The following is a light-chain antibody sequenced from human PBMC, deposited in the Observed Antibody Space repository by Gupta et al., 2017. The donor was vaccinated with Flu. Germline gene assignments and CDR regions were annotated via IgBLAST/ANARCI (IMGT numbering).Light chain of an antibody. CDR1: SSDVGGYNY. CDR2: VVS. CDR3: FSFTSSGTYV. J-gene: IGLJ1*01. Sequence: QSALIQPASVSGSPGPSITISCTGTSSDVGGYNYVSWFQKHPDKAPKLIIYVVSNRPSGVSNRFSGSKSGNTASLTISGLQAQDEADYYCFSFTSSGTYVFGTGTKFTVL. V-gene: IGLV2-14*03.